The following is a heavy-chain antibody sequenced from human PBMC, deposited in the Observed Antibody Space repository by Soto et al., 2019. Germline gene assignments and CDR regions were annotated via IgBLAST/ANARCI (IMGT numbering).Heavy chain of an antibody. CDR2: IYYSGST. D-gene: IGHD5-18*01. CDR3: ARVRKGYGYYFDY. V-gene: IGHV4-31*03. CDR1: GGSISSGGYY. J-gene: IGHJ4*02. Sequence: QVQLQESGPGLVKPSQTLSLTCTVSGGSISSGGYYWSWIRQHPGKGLEWIGYIYYSGSTYYNPSLKSRFTIPVDTSKNQFSLKLSSVTAADTAVYYCARVRKGYGYYFDYWGQGTLVTVSS.